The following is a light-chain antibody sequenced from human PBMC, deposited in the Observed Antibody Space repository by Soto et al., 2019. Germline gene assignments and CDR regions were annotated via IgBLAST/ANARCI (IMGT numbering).Light chain of an antibody. CDR3: LQLNTYPWT. Sequence: DIQMTQCPSSLSASVGDRFTITCQASQVITNDLGWYQQKPGKAPKRLIYAASTLQSGVPSRFSGSGSGTEFTLTISSLQPEDVATYYCLQLNTYPWTFGQGTKVDI. V-gene: IGKV1-17*01. J-gene: IGKJ1*01. CDR2: AAS. CDR1: QVITND.